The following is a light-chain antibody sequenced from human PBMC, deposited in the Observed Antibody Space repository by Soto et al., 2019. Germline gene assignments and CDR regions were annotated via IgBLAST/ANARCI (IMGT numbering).Light chain of an antibody. Sequence: EIVMTQSPATLSVSPGEGATLSCRASQSVSSKLAWYQQKPGHAPRLLISGTSTRATGIPARFSGSGSGTEFTLIISSLQSEDSAVYYCQQYNSWLWTFGQGTKVDIK. CDR1: QSVSSK. J-gene: IGKJ1*01. CDR3: QQYNSWLWT. V-gene: IGKV3-15*01. CDR2: GTS.